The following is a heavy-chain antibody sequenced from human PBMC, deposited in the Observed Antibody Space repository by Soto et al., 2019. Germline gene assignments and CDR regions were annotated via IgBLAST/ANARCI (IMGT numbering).Heavy chain of an antibody. D-gene: IGHD2-2*03. Sequence: GGSLRLSCAASGFTFSTYGMNWVRQAPGKGLEWVAVISYDGSYKYTSDAVKGRFTISRDNSNNTLYLQLNSLRTEDTAVYYCAKDQGWIWFDPWGQGTLVTVS. CDR2: ISYDGSYK. CDR3: AKDQGWIWFDP. V-gene: IGHV3-30*18. CDR1: GFTFSTYG. J-gene: IGHJ5*02.